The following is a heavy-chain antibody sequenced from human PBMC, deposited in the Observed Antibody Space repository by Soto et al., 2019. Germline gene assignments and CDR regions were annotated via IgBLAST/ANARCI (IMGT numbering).Heavy chain of an antibody. Sequence: KTGGSLRLSCAASGFTFSSYSMNWVRQAPGKGLEWVSSISSSSSYIYYADSVKGRFTISRDNAKNSLYLQMNSLRAEDTAVYYCARPRRHQLPPWVTMVRGVILGAFDIWGQGTMVTVSS. D-gene: IGHD3-10*01. CDR3: ARPRRHQLPPWVTMVRGVILGAFDI. CDR1: GFTFSSYS. V-gene: IGHV3-21*01. CDR2: ISSSSSYI. J-gene: IGHJ3*02.